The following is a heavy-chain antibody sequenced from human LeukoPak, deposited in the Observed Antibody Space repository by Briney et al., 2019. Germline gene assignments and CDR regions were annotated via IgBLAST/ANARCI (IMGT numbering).Heavy chain of an antibody. J-gene: IGHJ4*02. D-gene: IGHD6-19*01. Sequence: ASVKVSCKASGYTSTDYYMHWMRQAPGQGPEWMGWMNPNSGGTHYAQKFQGRVTMTRDTSITTAYMELSSLRSDDTAVYYCAPRRVAADKGFDYWGQGTLVTVSS. V-gene: IGHV1-2*02. CDR2: MNPNSGGT. CDR3: APRRVAADKGFDY. CDR1: GYTSTDYY.